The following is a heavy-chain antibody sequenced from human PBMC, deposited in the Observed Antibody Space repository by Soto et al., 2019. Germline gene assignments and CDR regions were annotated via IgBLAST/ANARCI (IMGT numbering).Heavy chain of an antibody. CDR2: ISYDGSNK. CDR3: ARDPGGSGYYHFDY. D-gene: IGHD3-22*01. V-gene: IGHV3-30-3*01. CDR1: GFTFSSYA. J-gene: IGHJ4*02. Sequence: GGSLRLSCAASGFTFSSYAMHWVRQAPGKGLEWVAVISYDGSNKYYADSVKGRFTISRDNSKNTLYLQMNSLRAEDTAVYYCARDPGGSGYYHFDYWGQGTLVTVSS.